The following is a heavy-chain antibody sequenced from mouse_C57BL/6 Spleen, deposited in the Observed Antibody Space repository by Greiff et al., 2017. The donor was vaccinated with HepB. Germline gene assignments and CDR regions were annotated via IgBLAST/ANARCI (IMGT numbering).Heavy chain of an antibody. CDR3: ARDYGSANWYFDV. D-gene: IGHD1-1*01. Sequence: EVQGVESGGGLVKPGGSLKLSCAASGFTFSDYGMHWVRQAPEKGLEWVAYISSGSSTIYYADKVKGRVTISRDNAKNTLFLQMTSLRSEDTAMYYCARDYGSANWYFDVWGTGTTVTVSS. CDR1: GFTFSDYG. CDR2: ISSGSSTI. V-gene: IGHV5-17*01. J-gene: IGHJ1*03.